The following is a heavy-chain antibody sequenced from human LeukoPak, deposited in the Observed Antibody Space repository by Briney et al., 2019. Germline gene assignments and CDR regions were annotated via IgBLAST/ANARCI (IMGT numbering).Heavy chain of an antibody. J-gene: IGHJ4*02. D-gene: IGHD5-12*01. CDR2: ISSSGSTI. CDR3: VREYSGYDFFDY. V-gene: IGHV3-48*03. CDR1: GFTFSSFE. Sequence: GGSLRLSCAVSGFTFSSFEMNWVRQAPGKGLEWVSYISSSGSTIYYADSVKGRFTISRDNARNSLYLQMSSLRVEDTAVYYCVREYSGYDFFDYWGQGSLVTVSS.